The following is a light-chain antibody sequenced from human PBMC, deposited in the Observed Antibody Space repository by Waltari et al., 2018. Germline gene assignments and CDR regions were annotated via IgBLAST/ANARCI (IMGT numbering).Light chain of an antibody. J-gene: IGLJ2*01. CDR3: QVWDSTSDHVV. Sequence: SYVLTQPPSVSVAPGKTARITCEGNNIGRKSVHWYQQKPGQTPVLVIYYNSDWPSGIPERFSGSNSGNTATLTISRVEAGDEADYYCQVWDSTSDHVVFGGGTKPTVL. V-gene: IGLV3-21*04. CDR2: YNS. CDR1: NIGRKS.